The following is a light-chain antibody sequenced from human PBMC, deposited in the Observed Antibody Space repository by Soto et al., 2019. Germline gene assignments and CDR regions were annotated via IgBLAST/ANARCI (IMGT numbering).Light chain of an antibody. CDR2: GAS. J-gene: IGKJ1*01. CDR3: QQYNDFWA. V-gene: IGKV3-15*01. Sequence: EIVVTQSPATLSVSPGERATLSCRASQSVSSNLAWYQQKPGQAPRLLIYGASTRATGIPARFSGSGSGTAFTLTISSLQSEDFAVYYCQQYNDFWAFGQGTKVEIK. CDR1: QSVSSN.